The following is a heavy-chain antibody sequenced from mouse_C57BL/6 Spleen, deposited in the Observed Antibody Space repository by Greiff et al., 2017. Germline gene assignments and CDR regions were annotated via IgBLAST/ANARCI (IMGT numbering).Heavy chain of an antibody. D-gene: IGHD4-1*01. J-gene: IGHJ4*01. V-gene: IGHV1-64*01. CDR2: IHPNIGST. Sequence: VQLQQPGAELVKPGASVKLSCKASGYTFTSYWMHWVKQRPGHGLEWIGMIHPNIGSTNYNEKFKSKATLTVDKSSSTAYKQLSSLTSEDSAVYYCARPSSGTGGYYAMDYWGQGTSVTVSS. CDR3: ARPSSGTGGYYAMDY. CDR1: GYTFTSYW.